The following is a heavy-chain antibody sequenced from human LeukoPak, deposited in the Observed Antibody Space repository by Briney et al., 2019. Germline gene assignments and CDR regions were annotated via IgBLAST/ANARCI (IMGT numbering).Heavy chain of an antibody. CDR2: IYYSGST. J-gene: IGHJ6*02. Sequence: SQTLSLTCTVSGGSISSGDYYWSWIRQPPGKGLEWIGYIYYSGSTYYNPSLKSRVTISVDTSKNQFSLKLSSVTAADTAVYYCAREGGVVAATRGTDVWGQGTTVTVSS. CDR3: AREGGVVAATRGTDV. V-gene: IGHV4-30-4*01. CDR1: GGSISSGDYY. D-gene: IGHD2-15*01.